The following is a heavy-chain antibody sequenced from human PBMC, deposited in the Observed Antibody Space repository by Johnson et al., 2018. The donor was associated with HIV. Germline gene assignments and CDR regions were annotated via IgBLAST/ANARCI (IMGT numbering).Heavy chain of an antibody. V-gene: IGHV3-7*01. D-gene: IGHD2-2*01. CDR2: INQDGSEK. Sequence: VESGGGLVQPGGSLRLSCVVSGFPFSSFWMHWVRQTPGKGLEWVANINQDGSEKYNVDSARGRFTISRDNAKNSLYLQMSSLRAEDTAVYYCATDIVVVLALGGDAFDIWGQGTMVIVSS. CDR1: GFPFSSFW. CDR3: ATDIVVVLALGGDAFDI. J-gene: IGHJ3*02.